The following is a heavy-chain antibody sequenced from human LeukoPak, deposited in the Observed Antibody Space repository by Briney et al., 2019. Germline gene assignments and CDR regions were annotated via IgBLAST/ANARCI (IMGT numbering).Heavy chain of an antibody. J-gene: IGHJ5*02. CDR3: ARERTRPFSSTSFSWFDP. CDR2: INPNSGGT. V-gene: IGHV1-2*02. CDR1: GYTFTGYY. D-gene: IGHD2-2*01. Sequence: ASVKVSCKASGYTFTGYYMHWVRQAPGQGLEWMGWINPNSGGTNYAQKFQGRVTMARDTSISTAYMELSRLRSDDTAVYYCARERTRPFSSTSFSWFDPWGQGTLVTVSS.